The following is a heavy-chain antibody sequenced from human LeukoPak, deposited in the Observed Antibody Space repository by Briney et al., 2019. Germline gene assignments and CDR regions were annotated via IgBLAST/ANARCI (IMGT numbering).Heavy chain of an antibody. D-gene: IGHD3-9*01. V-gene: IGHV3-30*18. CDR1: GFTFSSYG. CDR3: AKDLTNWYFDL. Sequence: PGGSLRLSCAASGFTFSSYGMHWVRQAPGKGLEWVAVISYDGSNKYYADSVKGRFTISRDSSKNTLYLQMNSLRAEDTAVYYCAKDLTNWYFDLWGRGTLVTVSS. CDR2: ISYDGSNK. J-gene: IGHJ2*01.